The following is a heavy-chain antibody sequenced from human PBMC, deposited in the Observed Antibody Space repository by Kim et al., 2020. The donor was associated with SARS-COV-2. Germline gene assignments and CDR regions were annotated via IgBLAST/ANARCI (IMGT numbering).Heavy chain of an antibody. CDR2: INPSGGST. D-gene: IGHD6-13*01. V-gene: IGHV1-46*01. CDR1: GYTFTSYY. Sequence: ASVKVSCKASGYTFTSYYMHWVRQAPGQGLEWMGIINPSGGSTSYAQKFQGRVTMTRDTSTSTVYMELSSLRSEDTAVYYCARGLPGYSSSWYYFDYWGQGTLVTVSS. J-gene: IGHJ4*02. CDR3: ARGLPGYSSSWYYFDY.